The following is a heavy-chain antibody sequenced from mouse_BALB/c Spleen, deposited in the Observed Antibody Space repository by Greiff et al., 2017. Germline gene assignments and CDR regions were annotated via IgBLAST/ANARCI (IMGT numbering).Heavy chain of an antibody. Sequence: QVQLQQSGAELVRPGASVTLSCKASGYTFTDYEMHWVKQTPVHGLEWIGAIDPETGGTAYNQKFKGKATLTADKSSSTAYMELRSLTSEDSAFYYCTRNWDVYYAMDYWGQGTSVTVSS. CDR1: GYTFTDYE. D-gene: IGHD4-1*01. V-gene: IGHV1-15*01. J-gene: IGHJ4*01. CDR3: TRNWDVYYAMDY. CDR2: IDPETGGT.